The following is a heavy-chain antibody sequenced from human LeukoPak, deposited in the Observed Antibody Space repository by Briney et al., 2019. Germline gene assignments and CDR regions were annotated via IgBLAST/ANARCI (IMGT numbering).Heavy chain of an antibody. CDR3: ARLTTRNRGLIGPRKYYFDY. Sequence: SETLSLTCTVSGGSISSSTYYWGWIRQPPGMGLEWIGSMYYSGSTYHNPSLKSRVTMSVDTSKNQFSLKLSSVTAADTAVYFCARLTTRNRGLIGPRKYYFDYWGQGTLVTVSS. CDR2: MYYSGST. J-gene: IGHJ4*02. CDR1: GGSISSSTYY. V-gene: IGHV4-39*01. D-gene: IGHD4-11*01.